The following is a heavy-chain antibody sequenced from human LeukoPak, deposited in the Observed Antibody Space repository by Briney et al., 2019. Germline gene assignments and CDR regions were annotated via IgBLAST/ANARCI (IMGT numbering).Heavy chain of an antibody. Sequence: PSETLSLTCTVSGGSISSYYWSWIRQPPGKGLEWIGYIYYSGSTNYNPSLKSRVTISVHTSKNQFSLKLSSVTAADTAVYYCARLTGYSSESWFDPWGQGTLVTVSS. CDR1: GGSISSYY. V-gene: IGHV4-59*01. J-gene: IGHJ5*02. D-gene: IGHD3-9*01. CDR2: IYYSGST. CDR3: ARLTGYSSESWFDP.